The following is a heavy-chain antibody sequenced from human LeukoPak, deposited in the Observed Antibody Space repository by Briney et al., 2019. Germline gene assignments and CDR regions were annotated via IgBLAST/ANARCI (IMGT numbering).Heavy chain of an antibody. D-gene: IGHD3-16*01. CDR3: ASAYYHYYFDY. CDR1: GFTFRSYW. V-gene: IGHV3-74*01. CDR2: INGDGSST. J-gene: IGHJ4*02. Sequence: QSGGSLRLSCEASGFTFRSYWMRWVRQAPGKGLVWVSRINGDGSSTSYADSVKGRFTISRDNAKNTLYLQMNSLRAEDSAVYYCASAYYHYYFDYWGQGTLVTVSS.